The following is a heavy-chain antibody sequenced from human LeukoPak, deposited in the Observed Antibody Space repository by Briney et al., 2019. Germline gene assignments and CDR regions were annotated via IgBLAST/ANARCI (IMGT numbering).Heavy chain of an antibody. V-gene: IGHV3-23*01. D-gene: IGHD1-26*01. Sequence: PGGSLRLSCAASGFTFSSYSMNWVRQAPGKGLEWVSAISGSGGSTYYADSVKGRFTISRDNSKNTLYLQMNSLRAEDTAVYYCAKDDGEITLVGAGEIYFDYWGQGTLVTVSS. CDR2: ISGSGGST. CDR3: AKDDGEITLVGAGEIYFDY. CDR1: GFTFSSYS. J-gene: IGHJ4*02.